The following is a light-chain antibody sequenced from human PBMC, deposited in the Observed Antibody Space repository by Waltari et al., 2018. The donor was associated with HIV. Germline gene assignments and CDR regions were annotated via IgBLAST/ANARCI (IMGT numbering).Light chain of an antibody. Sequence: SSELTQDPDVSVALVQTLKITCQGDSLRSYYANWYQQKPGQAPVLVLHGKNSRPSGVPGRFSGSTSGSTASLTITGAQAEDEAVYHCHSRDSRGYSYVFGNGTQVTVL. CDR1: SLRSYY. J-gene: IGLJ1*01. CDR2: GKN. V-gene: IGLV3-19*01. CDR3: HSRDSRGYSYV.